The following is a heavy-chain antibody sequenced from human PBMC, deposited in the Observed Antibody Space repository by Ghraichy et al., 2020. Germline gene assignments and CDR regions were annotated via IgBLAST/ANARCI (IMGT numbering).Heavy chain of an antibody. Sequence: GGSLRLSCAASGFTFSSYGMHWVRQAPGKGLKWVAVISYDGSNKYYADSVKGRFTISRDNSKNTLYLQMNSPRAEDTAVYYCAKGGFLFVVPAAMIDYWGQGTLVTVSS. J-gene: IGHJ4*02. CDR2: ISYDGSNK. V-gene: IGHV3-30*18. CDR3: AKGGFLFVVPAAMIDY. D-gene: IGHD2-2*01. CDR1: GFTFSSYG.